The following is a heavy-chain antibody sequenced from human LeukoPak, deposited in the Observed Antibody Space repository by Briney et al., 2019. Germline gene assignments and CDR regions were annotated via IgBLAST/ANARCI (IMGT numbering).Heavy chain of an antibody. CDR3: ARDLLWFGDLHRGNWFDP. Sequence: ASVKVSCKASGYTFTSYAMHWVRQAPGQRLEWMGWINAGNGNTKYSQKFQGRVTITRDTSASTAYMELSSLRSEDTAVYYCARDLLWFGDLHRGNWFDPWGQGTLVTVSS. CDR2: INAGNGNT. CDR1: GYTFTSYA. V-gene: IGHV1-3*01. J-gene: IGHJ5*02. D-gene: IGHD3-10*01.